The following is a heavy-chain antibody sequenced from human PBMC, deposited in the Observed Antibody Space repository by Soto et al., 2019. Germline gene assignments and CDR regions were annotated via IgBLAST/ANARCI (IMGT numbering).Heavy chain of an antibody. D-gene: IGHD3-22*01. V-gene: IGHV3-74*01. J-gene: IGHJ4*02. CDR1: GFTFSSYW. Sequence: EVQLVESGGGLIQLGGSLRLSCAASGFTFSSYWMHWVRQAPGKGLVWVSRIKSDGSGTYYAGSVEGRFTISRDNAQNIVDLEMTSLKGGNTSVYSCVRGEGDRYDGNGYLARHGGQGTLVTVPS. CDR3: VRGEGDRYDGNGYLARH. CDR2: IKSDGSGT.